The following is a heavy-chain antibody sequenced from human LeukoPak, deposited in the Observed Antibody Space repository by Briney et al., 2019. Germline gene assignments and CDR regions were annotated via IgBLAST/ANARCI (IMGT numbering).Heavy chain of an antibody. CDR2: IGVTGDT. D-gene: IGHD2-15*01. Sequence: PGGSLRFSCAASGLTFSKADFHWVRQAPGKVLEWVAAIGVTGDTYYADSVKGRFAISREDAANSLYLQMRSLGAGDTALYYCTKEFCGSRAACAGGSYYDFWGRGALVTVSS. V-gene: IGHV3-13*01. CDR3: TKEFCGSRAACAGGSYYDF. CDR1: GLTFSKAD. J-gene: IGHJ2*01.